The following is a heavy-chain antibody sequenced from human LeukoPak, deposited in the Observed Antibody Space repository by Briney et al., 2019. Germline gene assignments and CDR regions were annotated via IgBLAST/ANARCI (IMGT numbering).Heavy chain of an antibody. CDR2: IWYDGSNK. CDR1: GFTFSSYG. V-gene: IGHV3-33*01. Sequence: GGSLRLSCAASGFTFSSYGMHWVRQAPGKGLEWVAVIWYDGSNKYYADSVKGRFTISRDNSKNTLYLQMNSLRAEDTAVYYCARDLYDSSEYYFDYWGQGTLVTVSS. CDR3: ARDLYDSSEYYFDY. J-gene: IGHJ4*02. D-gene: IGHD3-22*01.